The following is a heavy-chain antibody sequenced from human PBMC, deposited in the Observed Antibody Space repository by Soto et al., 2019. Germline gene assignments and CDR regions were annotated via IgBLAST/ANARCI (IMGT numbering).Heavy chain of an antibody. D-gene: IGHD2-2*01. Sequence: SETLSLTCTVSGVSISSGDYYWSWIRQTPGKGLEWIGYIYYSENTYSNPSLKSRVTISVDTSKNQFSLRVTSVTVADTAVYYCARLGGYCSGTSTSCYGFYGMDVWGQGTTVTVSS. CDR3: ARLGGYCSGTSTSCYGFYGMDV. J-gene: IGHJ6*02. V-gene: IGHV4-30-4*01. CDR1: GVSISSGDYY. CDR2: IYYSENT.